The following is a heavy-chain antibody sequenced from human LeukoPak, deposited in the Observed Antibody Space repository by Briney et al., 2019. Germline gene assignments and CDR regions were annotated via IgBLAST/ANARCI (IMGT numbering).Heavy chain of an antibody. CDR1: GGSISSGGYY. V-gene: IGHV4-31*03. Sequence: SETLSLTCTVSGGSISSGGYYWSWIRLHPGKGLEWIGYIYYSGSTYYNPSLKSRVTISVDTSKNQFSLKLSSVTAADTAVYYCARDYGSGSYFDYWGQGTLVTVSS. CDR3: ARDYGSGSYFDY. D-gene: IGHD3-10*01. J-gene: IGHJ4*02. CDR2: IYYSGST.